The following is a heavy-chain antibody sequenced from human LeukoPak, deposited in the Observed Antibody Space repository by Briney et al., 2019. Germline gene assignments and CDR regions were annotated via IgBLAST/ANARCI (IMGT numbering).Heavy chain of an antibody. CDR1: GGSISSYY. D-gene: IGHD3-10*01. J-gene: IGHJ3*02. V-gene: IGHV4-59*01. CDR2: IYYSGST. Sequence: SETLSLTCTVSGGSISSYYWSWIRQPPGKGLEWIGYIYYSGSTNYNPSLKSRVTISVDTSKNQFSLKLSSVTATDTAVYYCARGRTVNAFDIWGQGTMVTVSS. CDR3: ARGRTVNAFDI.